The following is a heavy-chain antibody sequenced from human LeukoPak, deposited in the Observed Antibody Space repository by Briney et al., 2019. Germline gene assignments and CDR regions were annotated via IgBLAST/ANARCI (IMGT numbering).Heavy chain of an antibody. J-gene: IGHJ6*03. CDR3: ARNGPEDYYYYMDV. Sequence: ASVKVPCKASGYTFTGYYMHWVRQAPGQGLEWMGWINPNSGGTNYAQKFQGRVTMTRDTSISTAYMELSRLRSDDTAVYYCARNGPEDYYYYMDVWGKGTTVAVSS. CDR1: GYTFTGYY. D-gene: IGHD2-8*01. CDR2: INPNSGGT. V-gene: IGHV1-2*02.